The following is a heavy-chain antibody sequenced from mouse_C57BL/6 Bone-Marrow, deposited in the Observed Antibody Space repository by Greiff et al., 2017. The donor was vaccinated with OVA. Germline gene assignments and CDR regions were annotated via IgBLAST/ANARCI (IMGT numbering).Heavy chain of an antibody. D-gene: IGHD1-1*01. CDR1: GYTFTDYY. Sequence: EVQLQQSGPVLVKPGASVKMSCKASGYTFTDYYMNWVKQSHGKSLEWIGVINPYNGGTSSNQKFKGKATLTVDKSSSTAYMELNSLTSEDSAVDYCARDHYGSSYWYFDVWGTGTTVTVSS. CDR2: INPYNGGT. V-gene: IGHV1-19*01. CDR3: ARDHYGSSYWYFDV. J-gene: IGHJ1*03.